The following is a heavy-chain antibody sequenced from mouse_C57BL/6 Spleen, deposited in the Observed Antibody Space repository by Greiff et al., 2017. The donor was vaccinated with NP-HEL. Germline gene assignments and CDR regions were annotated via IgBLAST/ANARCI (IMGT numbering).Heavy chain of an antibody. J-gene: IGHJ3*01. D-gene: IGHD2-4*01. CDR1: GYSFTDYN. CDR3: ARKNYDGAWFAY. Sequence: EVKLQESGPELVKPGASVKISCKASGYSFTDYNMNWVKQSNGKSLEWIGVITPNYGTTSYNQKFKGKATLTVDQSSSTAYMQLNSPTSEDSAVYYCARKNYDGAWFAYWGQGTLVTVSA. V-gene: IGHV1-39*01. CDR2: ITPNYGTT.